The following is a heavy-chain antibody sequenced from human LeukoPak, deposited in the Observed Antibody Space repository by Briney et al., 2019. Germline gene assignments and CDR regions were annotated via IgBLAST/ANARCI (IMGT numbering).Heavy chain of an antibody. CDR3: ASRIAADQN. CDR2: IDPSDSST. V-gene: IGHV5-10-1*01. Sequence: GESLRISCKGSGYSFTTNWISWVRRMPGQGLEWMGKIDPSDSSTNYSPSFQGHVTISVDNSISTTYLQWSSLKASDSAMYYCASRIAADQNWGQGTLVTVSS. CDR1: GYSFTTNW. J-gene: IGHJ4*02. D-gene: IGHD6-13*01.